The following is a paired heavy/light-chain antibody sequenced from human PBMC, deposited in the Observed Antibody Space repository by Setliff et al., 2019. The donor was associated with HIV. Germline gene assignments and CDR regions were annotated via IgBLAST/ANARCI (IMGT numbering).Light chain of an antibody. CDR1: QSVGSNY. CDR2: GAS. J-gene: IGKJ2*03. CDR3: QQYGSSLLYS. Sequence: IVLTQSPGILSLSPGERATLSCRASQSVGSNYLAWYQQKSGQAPRLLIYGASSRATGIPDRFSGSGSGTDFTLTISRLEPEDFAVYYCQQYGSSLLYSFGQGTKLEIK. V-gene: IGKV3-20*01.
Heavy chain of an antibody. J-gene: IGHJ3*02. CDR1: GYPFSARY. CDR3: ATLTRPRGGHYDAFDI. Sequence: VQLLQSGTEVKKPGGTVKVSCKVSGYPFSARYMYWLKQAPGKGLEWMGLIDPEDGEAIYSDKFRGRVTITADTSKDTAYMELRGLRSGDTAVYYCATLTRPRGGHYDAFDIWGQGTMVTVSS. V-gene: IGHV1-69-2*01. D-gene: IGHD2-15*01. CDR2: IDPEDGEA.